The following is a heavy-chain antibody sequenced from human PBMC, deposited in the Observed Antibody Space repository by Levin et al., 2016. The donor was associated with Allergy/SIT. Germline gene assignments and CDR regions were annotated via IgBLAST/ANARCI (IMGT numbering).Heavy chain of an antibody. J-gene: IGHJ3*02. V-gene: IGHV4-31*02. Sequence: WIRQPPGKGLEWIGYIYYSGSTYYNPSLKSRVTISVDTSKNQFSLKLSSVTAADTAVYYCAREPFGTTVKGYAFDIWGQGTMVTVSS. D-gene: IGHD4-17*01. CDR2: IYYSGST. CDR3: AREPFGTTVKGYAFDI.